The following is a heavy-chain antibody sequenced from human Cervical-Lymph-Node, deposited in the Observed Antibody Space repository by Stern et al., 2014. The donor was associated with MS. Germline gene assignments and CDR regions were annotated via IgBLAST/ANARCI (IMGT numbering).Heavy chain of an antibody. Sequence: EVQLVESGGGLVQPGGSLRLSCAASGFTFSNYLMHWVRQAPGKGLVWVSRVNGDGSTTSFADFVRGRFTISRDNAKNTLYLQMNSLRAEDTAVYYCTRDEGRCDSTSCDHKFDYWGQGTLVTVSS. J-gene: IGHJ4*02. V-gene: IGHV3-74*01. D-gene: IGHD2-2*01. CDR2: VNGDGSTT. CDR1: GFTFSNYL. CDR3: TRDEGRCDSTSCDHKFDY.